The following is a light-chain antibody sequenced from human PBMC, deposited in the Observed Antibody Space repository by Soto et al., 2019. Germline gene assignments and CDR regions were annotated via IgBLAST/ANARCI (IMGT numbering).Light chain of an antibody. V-gene: IGKV1-5*03. J-gene: IGKJ1*01. CDR1: QSISTW. CDR2: KPS. Sequence: DIQMTQSPSTLSASVGDRVTITCRASQSISTWLAWYQQEPGKAPKLLIPKPSSLQGGAPSRFRGSGSGTDFTLTIISLHPDDFATDYCQLYNSYSPTFGQGTRVEI. CDR3: QLYNSYSPT.